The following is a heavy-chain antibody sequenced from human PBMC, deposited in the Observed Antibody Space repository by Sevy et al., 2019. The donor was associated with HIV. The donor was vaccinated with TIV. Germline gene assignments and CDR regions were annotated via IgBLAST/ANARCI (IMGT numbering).Heavy chain of an antibody. D-gene: IGHD1-26*01. CDR1: GYTFTTYY. CDR2: IDPRGST. Sequence: ASVKVSCKASGYTFTTYYIHWVRQAPGQGLEWMGLIDPRGSTRYAQKFQGRVSMTGDTSTTTLYMELSSLTSEDTAVYYCARDRDLSGSYLEYYYYAMDVWGQGTTVIVSS. CDR3: ARDRDLSGSYLEYYYYAMDV. J-gene: IGHJ6*02. V-gene: IGHV1-46*01.